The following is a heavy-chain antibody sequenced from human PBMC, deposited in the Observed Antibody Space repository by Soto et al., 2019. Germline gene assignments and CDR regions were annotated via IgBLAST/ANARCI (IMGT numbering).Heavy chain of an antibody. CDR2: IYYSGST. Sequence: PSETLSLTCNVSGGAISSSSYYWRCVRQPPGKGLEWIGSIYYSGSTYYNPSLKSRVTISVDTSKNQFSLKLSSVTAADTAVYYCAITYYYDSSGYYYGGGYYYYGMDVWGQGTTVT. D-gene: IGHD3-22*01. CDR1: GGAISSSSYY. J-gene: IGHJ6*02. CDR3: AITYYYDSSGYYYGGGYYYYGMDV. V-gene: IGHV4-39*01.